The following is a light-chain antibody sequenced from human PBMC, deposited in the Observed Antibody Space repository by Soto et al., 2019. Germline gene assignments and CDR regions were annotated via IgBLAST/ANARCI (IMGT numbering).Light chain of an antibody. CDR2: GAS. CDR3: QQRNVWPPVT. Sequence: EIVMTQSPATLSVSPGERYTLSCMASQTVSRNLAWYQQRPGQAPRLLIYGASTRATGIPARFSGSGSGTDFTLTISSLEPEDSAVYYCQQRNVWPPVTFGQGTRLEIK. J-gene: IGKJ5*01. V-gene: IGKV3-15*01. CDR1: QTVSRN.